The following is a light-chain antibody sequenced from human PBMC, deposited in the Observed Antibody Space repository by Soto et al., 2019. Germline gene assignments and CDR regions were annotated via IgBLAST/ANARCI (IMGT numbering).Light chain of an antibody. CDR1: QSISSN. V-gene: IGKV3-15*01. Sequence: EIVMTQSPATLSVSPGERATLSCRAGQSISSNLAWYQQKPGQAPRLLIYDASTRATGIPARFSGSGSGTDFTLTISSLQSEDFEVYYCQQYKNWPITFGKGTRLKI. CDR3: QQYKNWPIT. CDR2: DAS. J-gene: IGKJ5*01.